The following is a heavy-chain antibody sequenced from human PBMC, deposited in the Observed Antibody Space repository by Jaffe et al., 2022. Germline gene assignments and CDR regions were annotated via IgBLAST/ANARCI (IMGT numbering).Heavy chain of an antibody. CDR3: ARQFAGGWYVPGGDY. D-gene: IGHD6-19*01. V-gene: IGHV1-46*01. J-gene: IGHJ4*02. Sequence: QVQLVQSGAEVKKPGASVKVSCKASGYAFTSYYIHWVRQAPGQGLEWMGIINPSGAGTNNAQKFQGRLTLTKDTSTSTVYVELSSLRSEDTAVYYCARQFAGGWYVPGGDYWGQGTLVTVSS. CDR2: INPSGAGT. CDR1: GYAFTSYY.